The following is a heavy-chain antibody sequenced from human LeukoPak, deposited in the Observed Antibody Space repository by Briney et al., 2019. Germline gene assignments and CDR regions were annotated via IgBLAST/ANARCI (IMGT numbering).Heavy chain of an antibody. J-gene: IGHJ4*02. CDR2: IIGSGGNT. V-gene: IGHV3-23*01. Sequence: GGSLRLSCAASGSTFSSYAMSWVRQAPGKGLEWVSGIIGSGGNTYYADSVKGRFTISRDNSKNTLYLQMNSLRAEDTAVYYCAKMVVVIAYWGQGTLDTVSS. CDR1: GSTFSSYA. D-gene: IGHD3-22*01. CDR3: AKMVVVIAY.